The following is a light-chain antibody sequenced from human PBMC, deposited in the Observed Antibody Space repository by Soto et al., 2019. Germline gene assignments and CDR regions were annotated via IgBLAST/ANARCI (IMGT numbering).Light chain of an antibody. V-gene: IGLV1-44*01. CDR1: SSNIGSNT. CDR3: AAWDDSLNGYG. J-gene: IGLJ1*01. CDR2: STN. Sequence: QSVLTQPPSASGTPGQRVTLSCSGSSSNIGSNTVNWHQQLPGTAPKLRIYSTNQRPSGVPDRFSGSKSGTSASLAIGGLQSEDEADYYCAAWDDSLNGYGFGTGTKVTVL.